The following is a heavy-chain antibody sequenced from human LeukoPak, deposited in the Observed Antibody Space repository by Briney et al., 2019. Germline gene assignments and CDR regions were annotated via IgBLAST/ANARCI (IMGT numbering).Heavy chain of an antibody. Sequence: ASVKVSCKASGYTFNSYGISWVRQAPGQGLEWMGWISGYNGNTKYVQKFQGRVTMTTDTSTSTAYMELRSLRSEDTAVYYCARGLITMVRGVNPAGYWGQGTLVTVSS. J-gene: IGHJ4*02. CDR2: ISGYNGNT. CDR1: GYTFNSYG. CDR3: ARGLITMVRGVNPAGY. V-gene: IGHV1-18*01. D-gene: IGHD3-10*01.